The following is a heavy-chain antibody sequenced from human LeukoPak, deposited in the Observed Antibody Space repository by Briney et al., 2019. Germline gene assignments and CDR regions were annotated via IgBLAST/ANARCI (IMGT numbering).Heavy chain of an antibody. Sequence: TSETLSLTCAVYGGSFSGYYWSWIRQPPGKGLEWIGEINHSGSTNYNPSLKSRVTISVDKSKNQFSLNLWSLTAADTAVYYCARSGDYRFDPWGQGALVTVSS. CDR3: ARSGDYRFDP. CDR2: INHSGST. V-gene: IGHV4-34*01. J-gene: IGHJ5*02. CDR1: GGSFSGYY. D-gene: IGHD7-27*01.